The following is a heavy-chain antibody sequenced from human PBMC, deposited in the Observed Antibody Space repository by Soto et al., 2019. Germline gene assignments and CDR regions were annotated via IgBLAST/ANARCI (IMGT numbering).Heavy chain of an antibody. V-gene: IGHV4-39*01. CDR2: IYYSGST. D-gene: IGHD3-3*01. CDR1: GGSISSSSYY. J-gene: IGHJ6*02. Sequence: SETLSLTCTVSGGSISSSSYYWGWIRQPPGKGLEWIGSIYYSGSTYYNPSLKSRVTISVDTSKNQFSLKLSSVTAADTAVYYGARHVLGKQGITIFGVVSVWGQGTTVTVYS. CDR3: ARHVLGKQGITIFGVVSV.